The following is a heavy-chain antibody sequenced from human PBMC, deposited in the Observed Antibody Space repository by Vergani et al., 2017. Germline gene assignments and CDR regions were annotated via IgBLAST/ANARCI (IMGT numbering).Heavy chain of an antibody. CDR3: ARGADFDWLLASD. V-gene: IGHV3-33*08. J-gene: IGHJ4*02. CDR2: IWYDGSNK. Sequence: VQLVESGGGLVQPGGSLRLSCAASGFTFSSYSMNWVRQAPGKGLEWVAVIWYDGSNKYYADSVKGRFTITRDNSKNTLYLQMNSLRAEDTAVYYCARGADFDWLLASDWGQGTLVTVSS. D-gene: IGHD3-9*01. CDR1: GFTFSSYS.